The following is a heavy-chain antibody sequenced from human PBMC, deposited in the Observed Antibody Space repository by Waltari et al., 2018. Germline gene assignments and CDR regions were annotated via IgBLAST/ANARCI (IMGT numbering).Heavy chain of an antibody. Sequence: QVQLLQAGAEVKKPGDSVKVSCKASGYTFSNYVTHWVSQAPGQGLEWVGWISCYNGYTKYAQKFQGRVTMTTDTSTTTAYMEVRNLKSEDTAVYYCARDEESGAGKAIDCWGQGTLVTVSS. D-gene: IGHD6-19*01. CDR3: ARDEESGAGKAIDC. J-gene: IGHJ4*02. CDR2: ISCYNGYT. CDR1: GYTFSNYV. V-gene: IGHV1-18*01.